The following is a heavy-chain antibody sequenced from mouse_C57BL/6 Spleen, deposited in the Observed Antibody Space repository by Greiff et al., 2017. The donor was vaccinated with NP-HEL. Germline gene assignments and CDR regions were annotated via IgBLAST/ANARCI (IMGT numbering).Heavy chain of an antibody. J-gene: IGHJ4*01. V-gene: IGHV5-9*01. CDR3: ARENYYGYDGEGYYAMDY. D-gene: IGHD2-2*01. CDR2: ISGGGGNT. CDR1: GFTFSSYT. Sequence: EVMLVESGGGLVKPGGSLKLSCAASGFTFSSYTMSWVRQTPEKRLEWVATISGGGGNTYYPDSVKGRFTISRDNAKNTLYLQMSSLRSEDTALYYCARENYYGYDGEGYYAMDYWGQGTSVTVSS.